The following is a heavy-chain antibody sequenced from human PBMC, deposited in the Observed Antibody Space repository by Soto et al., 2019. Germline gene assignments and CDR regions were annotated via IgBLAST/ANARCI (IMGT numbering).Heavy chain of an antibody. CDR2: IYYSGST. V-gene: IGHV4-59*01. Sequence: SDTLSLTCTVSGSSISSYYWSWVRQPPGKGLEWIGSIYYSGSTNYNPSLKGRVIISVDSSKKQLSLRLNPVTAADTAVYYCTRVGGYYGDYPNFDYWGQGXLVTVSS. CDR1: GSSISSYY. CDR3: TRVGGYYGDYPNFDY. D-gene: IGHD4-17*01. J-gene: IGHJ4*02.